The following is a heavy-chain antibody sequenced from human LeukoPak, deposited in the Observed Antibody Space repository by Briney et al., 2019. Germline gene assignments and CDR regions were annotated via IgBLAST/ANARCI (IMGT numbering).Heavy chain of an antibody. J-gene: IGHJ3*02. CDR2: IYTSGST. D-gene: IGHD3-3*01. CDR3: ARDPPPRYDFWSGYYRDAFDI. Sequence: KPSETLSLTCTVSGASISSYYWSWFRQPAGKGLEWIGRIYTSGSTNYNPSLKSRVTMSVDTSKNQFSLKLSSVTAADTAVYYCARDPPPRYDFWSGYYRDAFDIWGQGTMVTVSS. V-gene: IGHV4-4*07. CDR1: GASISSYY.